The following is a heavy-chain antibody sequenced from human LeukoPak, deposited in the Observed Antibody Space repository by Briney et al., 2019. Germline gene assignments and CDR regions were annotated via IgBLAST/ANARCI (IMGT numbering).Heavy chain of an antibody. CDR1: GFTFGDYA. V-gene: IGHV3-23*01. CDR3: AKLRDYYGSGSYFDY. D-gene: IGHD3-10*01. Sequence: GGSLRLSCTASGFTFGDYAMSWFRQAPGKGLEWVSAISGSGGSTYYADSVKGRFTISRDNSKNTLYLQMNSLRAEDTAVYYCAKLRDYYGSGSYFDYWGQGTLVTVSS. J-gene: IGHJ4*02. CDR2: ISGSGGST.